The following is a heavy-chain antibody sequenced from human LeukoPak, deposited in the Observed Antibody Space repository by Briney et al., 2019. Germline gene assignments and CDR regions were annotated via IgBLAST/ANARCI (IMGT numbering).Heavy chain of an antibody. V-gene: IGHV3-23*01. CDR1: GFTFSTYV. CDR3: ARGTELLFDY. CDR2: ISSSGGST. Sequence: GGSLRLSCAASGFTFSTYVMSWVRQAPGKGLEWVSTISSSGGSTYHADSVKGRFTISRDNAKNSLYLQMNSLRAEDTAVYYCARGTELLFDYWGQGTLVTVSS. D-gene: IGHD2-15*01. J-gene: IGHJ4*02.